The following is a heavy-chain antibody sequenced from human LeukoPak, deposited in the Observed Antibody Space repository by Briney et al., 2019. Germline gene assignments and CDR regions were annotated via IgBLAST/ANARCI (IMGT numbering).Heavy chain of an antibody. CDR1: GFTFSSYG. CDR3: ARDTAIAALWHGMDV. D-gene: IGHD6-13*01. CDR2: MWYDGSNK. V-gene: IGHV3-33*01. Sequence: GRSLRLSCAASGFTFSSYGMHWVRQAPGKGLEWVAVMWYDGSNKYYADSVKGRFTISRDNSKNTLYLQMNSLRAEDTAVYYCARDTAIAALWHGMDVWGQGTTVTVSS. J-gene: IGHJ6*02.